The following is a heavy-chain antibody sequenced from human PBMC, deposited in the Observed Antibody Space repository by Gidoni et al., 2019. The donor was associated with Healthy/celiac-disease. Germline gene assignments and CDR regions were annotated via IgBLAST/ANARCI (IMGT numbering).Heavy chain of an antibody. CDR1: GFTFSSYN. D-gene: IGHD3-10*01. Sequence: EVQLVESGGGLVKPGGSLSLSCAASGFTFSSYNMNWVRQAPGKGLEWVSSISSSSSYIYYADSVKGRFTISRDNAKNSLYLQMNSLKAEDTAVYYCAREIRYYFDYWGQGTLVTVSS. CDR2: ISSSSSYI. J-gene: IGHJ4*02. CDR3: AREIRYYFDY. V-gene: IGHV3-21*01.